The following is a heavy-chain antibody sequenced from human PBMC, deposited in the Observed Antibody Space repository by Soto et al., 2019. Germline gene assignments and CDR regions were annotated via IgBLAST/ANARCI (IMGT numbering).Heavy chain of an antibody. V-gene: IGHV1-18*01. Sequence: ASVKVSCKASGYTFTSSGISSVRPAPGQGLEGMGWISAYNGNTNYAQKLQGRVTMTTDTSTSTAYMELRSLRSDDTAVYYCARAARGFWCGYYEEPSFYYWGQGTLVTVSS. CDR3: ARAARGFWCGYYEEPSFYY. D-gene: IGHD3-3*01. CDR1: GYTFTSSG. CDR2: ISAYNGNT. J-gene: IGHJ4*02.